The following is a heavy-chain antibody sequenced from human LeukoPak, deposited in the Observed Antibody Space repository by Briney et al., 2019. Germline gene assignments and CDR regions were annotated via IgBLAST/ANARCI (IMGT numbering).Heavy chain of an antibody. CDR3: ARMFGGYCSGGSCYKAFDI. CDR2: IYFSGST. CDR1: AGSISGYY. V-gene: IGHV4-59*01. J-gene: IGHJ3*02. D-gene: IGHD2-15*01. Sequence: SETLSLTCTVSAGSISGYYWSWIRQPPGKGLERIGYIYFSGSTNSNPSLKSRVTISVDTSKNQFSLKLSSVTAADTAVYYCARMFGGYCSGGSCYKAFDIWGQGTMVTVSS.